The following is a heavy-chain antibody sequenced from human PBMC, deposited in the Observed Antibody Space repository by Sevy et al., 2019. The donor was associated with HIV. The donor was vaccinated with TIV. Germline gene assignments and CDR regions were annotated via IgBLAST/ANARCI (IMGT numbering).Heavy chain of an antibody. V-gene: IGHV3-30*18. J-gene: IGHJ4*02. CDR1: GFTFSSYG. CDR2: ISYDGSNK. Sequence: GGSLRLSCAASGFTFSSYGMHWVRQAPGKGLEWVAVISYDGSNKYYTDSVKSRFTISRDNSKNTLYLQMNSLRAEDTAGYYCAKDRYGYVYGFSDYWGQGTLVTVSS. CDR3: AKDRYGYVYGFSDY. D-gene: IGHD5-18*01.